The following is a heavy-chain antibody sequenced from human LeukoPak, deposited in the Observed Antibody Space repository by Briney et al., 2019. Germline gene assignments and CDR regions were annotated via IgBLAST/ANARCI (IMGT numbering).Heavy chain of an antibody. J-gene: IGHJ4*02. V-gene: IGHV4-39*02. CDR2: IYYSGST. CDR3: ARDVNWGVFFDY. D-gene: IGHD7-27*01. Sequence: SETLSLTCTVSGGSISSSSYYWGWIRQPPGKGLEWIGSIYYSGSTYYNPSLKSRVTISVDTSKNQFSLKLSSVTAADTAVYYCARDVNWGVFFDYWGQGTLVTVSS. CDR1: GGSISSSSYY.